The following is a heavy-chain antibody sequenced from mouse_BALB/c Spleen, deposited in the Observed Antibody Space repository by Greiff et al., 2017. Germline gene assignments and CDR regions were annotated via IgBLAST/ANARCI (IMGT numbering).Heavy chain of an antibody. V-gene: IGHV5-12-1*01. D-gene: IGHD2-14*01. CDR1: GFAFSSYD. CDR2: IISGGGST. CDR3: ATYYRYYLGC. Sequence: EVNVVESGGGLVKPGGSLKLSCAASGFAFSSYDMSWVRQTPEKRLEWVAYIISGGGSTYYPDTVKGRFTISRDNAKNTLCLQMRSLKSEDTAMYYCATYYRYYLGCGREGTTLRVST. J-gene: IGHJ2*01.